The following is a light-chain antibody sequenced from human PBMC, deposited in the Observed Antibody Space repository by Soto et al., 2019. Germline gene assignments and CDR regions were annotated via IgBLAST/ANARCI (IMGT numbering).Light chain of an antibody. CDR1: QAISSW. CDR2: TAS. Sequence: DIQMTQSPSSVSASVGDRVTITCRASQAISSWLAWYQQKPGKAPNLLISTASTLQSGVPSRFSGSGSGTDFTLTISSLQPEDFATYYCQQADSFPLTFGGGTKVEI. CDR3: QQADSFPLT. V-gene: IGKV1-12*01. J-gene: IGKJ4*01.